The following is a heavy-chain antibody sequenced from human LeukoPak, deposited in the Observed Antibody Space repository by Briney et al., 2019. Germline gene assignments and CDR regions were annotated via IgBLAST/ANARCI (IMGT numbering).Heavy chain of an antibody. Sequence: GGSLRLSCVASGFIVSNNYMSWVRQAPGKGLEWVSSISSSSSYIYYADSVKGRFTISRDNAKNSLYLQMNSLRAEDTAVYYCAVNPYSSGWYVIYWGQGTLVTVSS. CDR1: GFIVSNNY. CDR3: AVNPYSSGWYVIY. D-gene: IGHD6-19*01. J-gene: IGHJ4*02. V-gene: IGHV3-21*01. CDR2: ISSSSSYI.